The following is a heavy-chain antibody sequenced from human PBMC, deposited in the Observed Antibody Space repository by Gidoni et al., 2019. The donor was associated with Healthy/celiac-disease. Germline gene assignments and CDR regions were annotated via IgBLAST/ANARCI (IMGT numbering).Heavy chain of an antibody. V-gene: IGHV1-46*01. CDR1: GYTFTSYY. CDR2: INPSGGST. D-gene: IGHD3-3*01. J-gene: IGHJ6*02. CDR3: ARDRGTIFGVVLQFGMDV. Sequence: QVQLVQSGAELKKPGASVKVSFKASGYTFTSYYMHWVRQAPGQGLEWMGIINPSGGSTSYAQKFQGRVTMTRDTSTSTVYMELSSLRSEDTAVYYCARDRGTIFGVVLQFGMDVWGQGTTVTVSS.